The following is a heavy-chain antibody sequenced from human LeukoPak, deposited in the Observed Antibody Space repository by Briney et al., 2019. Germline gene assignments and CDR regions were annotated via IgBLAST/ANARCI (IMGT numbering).Heavy chain of an antibody. Sequence: ASVKVSCKVSGYTLTELAMHCVRQAPGKGLEWIGGFDPEKGETIYTQQLQGRLTMTEDTSTDTAYMELSSLTSEDTAVYYCATPLGPLGPIPYYFDYWGQGTLVTVSS. D-gene: IGHD2-21*01. V-gene: IGHV1-24*01. CDR2: FDPEKGET. CDR1: GYTLTELA. J-gene: IGHJ4*02. CDR3: ATPLGPLGPIPYYFDY.